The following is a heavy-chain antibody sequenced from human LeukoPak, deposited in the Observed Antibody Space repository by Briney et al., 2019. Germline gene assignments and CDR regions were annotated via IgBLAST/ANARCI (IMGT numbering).Heavy chain of an antibody. D-gene: IGHD1-26*01. Sequence: GGSLRLSCAASGFIFTNYWMHWVRQAPGKGLVWVARINSDGNTTNYADSVKGRFAISRDNAKNSLYLQMNSPRAEDTAIYYCARENWDLVAVPMDVWGKGTTVIVSS. CDR3: ARENWDLVAVPMDV. V-gene: IGHV3-74*01. CDR1: GFIFTNYW. J-gene: IGHJ6*04. CDR2: INSDGNTT.